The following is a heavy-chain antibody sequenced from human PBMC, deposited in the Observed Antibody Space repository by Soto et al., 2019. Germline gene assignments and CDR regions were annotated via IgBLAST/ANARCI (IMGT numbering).Heavy chain of an antibody. CDR2: INSGGDIQ. CDR1: GFTFSRFV. CDR3: VKDPVNVPYSTMWWELARLQKGDLRFDS. Sequence: EAQLWESGGALVQPGGSLRLSCSASGFTFSRFVMAWVRRAPGKGLEWVSLINSGGDIQYYGDSVKGRFTVSRDNSRDTLFLQMDNLRAEDTALYYCVKDPVNVPYSTMWWELARLQKGDLRFDSWGQGAQVTVSS. J-gene: IGHJ4*02. V-gene: IGHV3-23*03. D-gene: IGHD2-15*01.